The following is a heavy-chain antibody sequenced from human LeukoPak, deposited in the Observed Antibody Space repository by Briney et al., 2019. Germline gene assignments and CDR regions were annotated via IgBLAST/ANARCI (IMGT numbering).Heavy chain of an antibody. CDR1: GGSISSYY. V-gene: IGHV4-59*01. D-gene: IGHD6-13*01. Sequence: PSETLSLTCTVSGGSISSYYWNWIRQPPGKGLEWIGYIYYSGSTNYNPSLKSRVTISVDTSKNQFSLKLSSVTAADTVVYYCARAKSIAAAGPYYYYGMDVWGQGTTVTVSS. CDR3: ARAKSIAAAGPYYYYGMDV. J-gene: IGHJ6*02. CDR2: IYYSGST.